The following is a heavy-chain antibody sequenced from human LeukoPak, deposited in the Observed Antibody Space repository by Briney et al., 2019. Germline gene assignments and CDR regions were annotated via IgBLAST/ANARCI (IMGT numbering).Heavy chain of an antibody. CDR1: GGSFSGYY. J-gene: IGHJ5*02. Sequence: SETLSLTCAVSGGSFSGYYWSWLRQPPGKGLEWIGEVIDTGITNYNPSLESRVTISVDTSKNQFSLKLSSVTAADTAVYYCAKTLYDYVWGTYRSRGLLWFDPWGQGTLVTVSS. CDR2: VIDTGIT. D-gene: IGHD3-16*02. V-gene: IGHV4-34*12. CDR3: AKTLYDYVWGTYRSRGLLWFDP.